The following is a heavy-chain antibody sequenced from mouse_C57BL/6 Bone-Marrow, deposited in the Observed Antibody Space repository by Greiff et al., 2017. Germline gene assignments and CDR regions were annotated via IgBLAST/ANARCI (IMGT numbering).Heavy chain of an antibody. J-gene: IGHJ1*03. CDR2: IDPNSGGT. Sequence: QVQLQQPGAELVKPGASVKLSCKASGYTFTSYWMHWVKQRPGRGLEWIGRIDPNSGGTKYNEKFKSKATLTVDKPSSTAYMRLSSLTSEDSAVDYCARGGWVPLWDFDVWGTGTTVTVSS. CDR3: ARGGWVPLWDFDV. CDR1: GYTFTSYW. D-gene: IGHD1-1*02. V-gene: IGHV1-72*01.